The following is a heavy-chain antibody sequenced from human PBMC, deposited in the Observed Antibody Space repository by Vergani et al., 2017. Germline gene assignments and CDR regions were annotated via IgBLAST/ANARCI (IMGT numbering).Heavy chain of an antibody. CDR3: ARHRAISVPRVVPAANWFDP. Sequence: EVQLVQSGAEVKKPGESLKISCKGSGYSFTSYWIGWVRQMPGKGLEWMGIIYPGYSDTRYSPSFQGQVTISADKSISPAYLQWSSLKASDTAMYYCARHRAISVPRVVPAANWFDPWGQGTLVTVSS. J-gene: IGHJ5*02. D-gene: IGHD2-2*01. CDR1: GYSFTSYW. CDR2: IYPGYSDT. V-gene: IGHV5-51*01.